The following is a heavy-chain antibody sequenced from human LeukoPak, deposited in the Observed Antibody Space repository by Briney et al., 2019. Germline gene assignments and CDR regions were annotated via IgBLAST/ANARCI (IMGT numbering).Heavy chain of an antibody. D-gene: IGHD5/OR15-5a*01. CDR3: ARGSTRRAYYFDY. CDR1: GGSFSGYY. V-gene: IGHV4-34*01. Sequence: SETLSLTCAVYGGSFSGYYWSWIRQPAGKGLEWIGEINHSGSTNYNPSLKSRVTISVDTSKNQFSLKLSSVTAADTAVYYCARGSTRRAYYFDYWGQGTLVTVSS. J-gene: IGHJ4*02. CDR2: INHSGST.